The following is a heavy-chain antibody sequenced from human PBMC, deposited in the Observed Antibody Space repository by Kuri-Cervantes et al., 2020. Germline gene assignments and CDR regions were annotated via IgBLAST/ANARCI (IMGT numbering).Heavy chain of an antibody. V-gene: IGHV1-46*01. D-gene: IGHD6-19*01. Sequence: ASVKVSCKASGYTFTSYGISWVRQAPGQGLEWMGIINPSGGSTGYAQKFQGRVTMTRDTSTSTVYMELSSLRSEDTAVYYCARQAIAVGYGMDVWGQGTTVTVSS. CDR1: GYTFTSYG. J-gene: IGHJ6*02. CDR3: ARQAIAVGYGMDV. CDR2: INPSGGST.